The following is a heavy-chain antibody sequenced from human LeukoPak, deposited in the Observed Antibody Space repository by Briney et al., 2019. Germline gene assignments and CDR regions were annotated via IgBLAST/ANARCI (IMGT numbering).Heavy chain of an antibody. CDR1: GGSISSCY. V-gene: IGHV4-59*01. D-gene: IGHD3-9*01. CDR2: IHNSGST. CDR3: ARSLMYYKILTGYSPQNFDY. J-gene: IGHJ4*02. Sequence: PSETLSLTCTVSGGSISSCYWSWIRQPPGKGLEWIGYIHNSGSTSYDPSLKSRVTISVDTSKNQFSLKLSSVTAADTAVYYCARSLMYYKILTGYSPQNFDYWGQGTLVTVSS.